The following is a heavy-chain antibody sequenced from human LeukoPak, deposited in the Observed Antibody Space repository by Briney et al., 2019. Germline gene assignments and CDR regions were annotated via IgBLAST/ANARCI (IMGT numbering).Heavy chain of an antibody. CDR3: AKDDFIGQQLVRLRFAFDI. V-gene: IGHV3-23*01. Sequence: PGGSLRLSCAASGFTFSSYAMSWVRQAPGKGLEWVSAISGSGGSTYYADSVKGRFTISRDNSKNTLYLQMNSLRAEDTAVYYCAKDDFIGQQLVRLRFAFDIWGQGTMVTVSS. J-gene: IGHJ3*02. CDR1: GFTFSSYA. D-gene: IGHD6-13*01. CDR2: ISGSGGST.